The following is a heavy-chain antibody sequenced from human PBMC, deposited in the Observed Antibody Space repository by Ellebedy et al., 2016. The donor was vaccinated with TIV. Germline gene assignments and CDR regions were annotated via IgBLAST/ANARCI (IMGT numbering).Heavy chain of an antibody. CDR3: ARDYPYYESGNY. J-gene: IGHJ4*02. CDR2: IYPSSDDT. Sequence: AASVKVSCKASGDTFSNHAFNWVRQAPGQGLEWMGWIYPSSDDTYSAQSLQGRLTMTTDTSTTTVYMELRSLRSDDTAVYYCARDYPYYESGNYWGQGTLVTVSS. D-gene: IGHD3-22*01. CDR1: GDTFSNHA. V-gene: IGHV1-18*01.